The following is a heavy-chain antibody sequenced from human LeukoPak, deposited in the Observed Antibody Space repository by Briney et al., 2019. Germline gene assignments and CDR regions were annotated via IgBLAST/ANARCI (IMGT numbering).Heavy chain of an antibody. CDR3: AKVPIFGVVTHYFDY. CDR2: VSGDDYT. CDR1: GFTFSGCA. D-gene: IGHD3-3*01. Sequence: GGSLRLSCAASGFTFSGCALSWVRQAPGKGVEWVSSVSGDDYTYYADSVKGRFTISRDNSEKTLYLQMNSLRAEDTAVYYCAKVPIFGVVTHYFDYWGQGALVTVSS. J-gene: IGHJ4*02. V-gene: IGHV3-23*01.